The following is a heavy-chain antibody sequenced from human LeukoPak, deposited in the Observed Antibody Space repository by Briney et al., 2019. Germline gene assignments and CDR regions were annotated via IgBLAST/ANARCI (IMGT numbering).Heavy chain of an antibody. D-gene: IGHD3-22*01. CDR2: IIPIFGTA. CDR1: GGTFSSYA. V-gene: IGHV1-69*05. J-gene: IGHJ3*02. Sequence: ASVKVSYKASGGTFSSYAISWVRQAPGQGLEWMGGIIPIFGTANYAQKFQGRVTITTDESTSTAYMELSSLRSEDTAVYYCARSGYYDSSEHAFDIWGQGTMVTVSS. CDR3: ARSGYYDSSEHAFDI.